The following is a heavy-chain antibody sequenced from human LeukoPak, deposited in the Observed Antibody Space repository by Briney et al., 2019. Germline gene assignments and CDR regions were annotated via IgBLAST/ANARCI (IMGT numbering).Heavy chain of an antibody. CDR3: VRGLGSYQFDY. V-gene: IGHV3-74*01. D-gene: IGHD2-2*01. J-gene: IGHJ4*02. Sequence: GGSLRLSCAASGFTFSIYWMHCVRHAPGEGLVWVSHLNGDENTITYADSVKGRFTISRDNAKNTLYLQMNSLRAEDTAVYYCVRGLGSYQFDYWGQGTLVTVAS. CDR1: GFTFSIYW. CDR2: LNGDENTI.